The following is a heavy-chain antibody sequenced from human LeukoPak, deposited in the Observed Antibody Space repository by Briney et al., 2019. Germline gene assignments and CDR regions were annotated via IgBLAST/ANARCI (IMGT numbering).Heavy chain of an antibody. V-gene: IGHV3-21*01. Sequence: GGSLRLSCAASGFTFSSYSMNWVRQAPGKGLEWVLSISSSSSYIYYADSVKGRFTISRDNAKNSLYLQMNSLRAEDTAVYYCARDSGSYYLEVNFDYWGQGTLVTVSS. CDR3: ARDSGSYYLEVNFDY. J-gene: IGHJ4*02. CDR1: GFTFSSYS. CDR2: ISSSSSYI. D-gene: IGHD1-26*01.